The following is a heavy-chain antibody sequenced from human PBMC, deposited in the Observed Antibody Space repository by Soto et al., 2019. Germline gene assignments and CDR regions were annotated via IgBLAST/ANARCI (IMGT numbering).Heavy chain of an antibody. D-gene: IGHD3-10*01. Sequence: EVQLVESGGGLVQPGRSLRLSCAASGFTFDDYAIHWVRQAPGKGLEWVSGINWNGDATGSADSVKGRFTISRDNAKNSLYLQMNSLTTEDTAVYYCANLPLYGSGFDCWGQGTLVTVSS. V-gene: IGHV3-9*01. CDR3: ANLPLYGSGFDC. CDR2: INWNGDAT. J-gene: IGHJ4*02. CDR1: GFTFDDYA.